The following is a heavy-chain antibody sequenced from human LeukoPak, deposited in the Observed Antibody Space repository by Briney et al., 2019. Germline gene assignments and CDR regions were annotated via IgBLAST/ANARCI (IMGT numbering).Heavy chain of an antibody. J-gene: IGHJ4*02. CDR3: APDRTGYFDY. D-gene: IGHD3-22*01. Sequence: SETLSLTCSVSGVSITSYYWSWIRQPAGKGLEWIGRIHTSGSTNYNPSLKSRVTMSVDTSKNQFSLKLSSVTAADTAVYYCAPDRTGYFDYWGQGTLVTVSS. CDR2: IHTSGST. CDR1: GVSITSYY. V-gene: IGHV4-4*07.